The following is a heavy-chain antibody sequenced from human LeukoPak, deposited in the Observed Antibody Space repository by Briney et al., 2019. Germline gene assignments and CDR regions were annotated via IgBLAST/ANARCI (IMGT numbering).Heavy chain of an antibody. J-gene: IGHJ3*02. D-gene: IGHD3-22*01. CDR3: ARDRNYYDSTGYYDAFDI. CDR1: GFTFSSYS. V-gene: IGHV3-48*04. CDR2: ISSSSGTI. Sequence: GGSLRLSCAASGFTFSSYSMNWVRQAPGKGLEWVSYISSSSGTIYYADSVKGRFTISRDNAKNSLYLQMNSLRAEDTAVYYCARDRNYYDSTGYYDAFDIWGQGTLVTVSS.